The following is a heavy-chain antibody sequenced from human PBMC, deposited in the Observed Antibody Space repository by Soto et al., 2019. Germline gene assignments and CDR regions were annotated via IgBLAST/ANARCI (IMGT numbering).Heavy chain of an antibody. J-gene: IGHJ4*02. D-gene: IGHD4-17*01. V-gene: IGHV4-39*01. CDR3: ARRDYPTFDY. CDR1: GVSISSNTYY. CDR2: IYYSGNT. Sequence: SETLSLTCTVSGVSISSNTYYWGWIRQPPGKGLEWIGNIYYSGNTYYNPSLKSRVTISVDTSKNQFSLKLGSVTAADTAVYYCARRDYPTFDYWGQGALVTVSS.